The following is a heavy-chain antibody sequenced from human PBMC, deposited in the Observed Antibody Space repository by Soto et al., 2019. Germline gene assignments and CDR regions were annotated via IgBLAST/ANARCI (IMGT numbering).Heavy chain of an antibody. CDR1: GGSGSSGSYY. J-gene: IGHJ6*02. CDR2: IYYSGST. D-gene: IGHD2-2*02. V-gene: IGHV4-61*01. CDR3: ASVTRTCISTSCYRYYYGMDV. Sequence: PWETLSLTCTVSGGSGSSGSYYWSWIRQPPGKGLEWIGYIYYSGSTNYNPSLKSRVTISVDTSKNQFSLKLSSVTAADTAVYYCASVTRTCISTSCYRYYYGMDVWGQGTTVTVSS.